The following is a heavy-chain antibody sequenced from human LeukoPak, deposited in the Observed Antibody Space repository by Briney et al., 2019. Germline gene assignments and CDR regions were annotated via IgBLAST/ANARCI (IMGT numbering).Heavy chain of an antibody. D-gene: IGHD3-22*01. CDR1: GFTFSSYG. J-gene: IGHJ4*02. CDR3: ARDLYYYDSGGPSGY. Sequence: PGGSLRLSCAASGFTFSSYGMHWVRQAPGKGLEWVAVIWYDGSNKYYADSVKGRFTISRDNSKNTLYLQMNSLRAEDTAVYYCARDLYYYDSGGPSGYWGQGTLVTVSS. CDR2: IWYDGSNK. V-gene: IGHV3-33*01.